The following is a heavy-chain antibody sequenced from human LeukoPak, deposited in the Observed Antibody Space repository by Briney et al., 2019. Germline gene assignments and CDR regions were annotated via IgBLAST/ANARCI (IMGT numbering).Heavy chain of an antibody. J-gene: IGHJ4*02. CDR1: GLTLSSYW. V-gene: IGHV3-7*01. Sequence: GGSLRLSCAASGLTLSSYWMSWVRQAPGKGLEWVANIKQDGREIYYVDSVKGRFTISRDNAKNSLYLQMNSLRAEDTAVYYCARDKQVGATYLDYWGQGTLVTVSS. CDR3: ARDKQVGATYLDY. CDR2: IKQDGREI. D-gene: IGHD1-26*01.